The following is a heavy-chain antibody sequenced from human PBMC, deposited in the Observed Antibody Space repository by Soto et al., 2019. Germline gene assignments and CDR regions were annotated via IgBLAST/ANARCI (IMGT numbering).Heavy chain of an antibody. D-gene: IGHD1-26*01. J-gene: IGHJ3*02. CDR2: ISSSGSTI. V-gene: IGHV3-48*03. CDR1: GFTFNSYE. CDR3: ARLRWALHDAFDI. Sequence: HPGGSLRLSCAPSGFTFNSYEMNWVPQAPGKGLEWVSYISSSGSTIYYADSVKGRFTISRDNAKNSLYLQMNSLRAEDTAVYYCARLRWALHDAFDIWGQGTMVTVSS.